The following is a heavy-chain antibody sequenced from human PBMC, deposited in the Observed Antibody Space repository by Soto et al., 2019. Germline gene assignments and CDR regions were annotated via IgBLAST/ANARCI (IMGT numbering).Heavy chain of an antibody. Sequence: GGSLRLSCAASGFTVSSNYMSWVRQAPGKGLEWVSVIYSGGSTYYADSVKGRFTISRDNSKNTLYLQMNSLRAEDTAVYYCAREGRGSSRYVNWFDPWGQGTLVTVSS. CDR1: GFTVSSNY. V-gene: IGHV3-53*01. CDR2: IYSGGST. D-gene: IGHD6-13*01. CDR3: AREGRGSSRYVNWFDP. J-gene: IGHJ5*02.